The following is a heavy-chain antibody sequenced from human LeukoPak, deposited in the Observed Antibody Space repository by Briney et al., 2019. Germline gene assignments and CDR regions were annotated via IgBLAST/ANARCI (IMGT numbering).Heavy chain of an antibody. D-gene: IGHD3-22*01. CDR2: FDPEDGET. J-gene: IGHJ4*02. CDR3: ATGRYYYDSSGLGSVDY. V-gene: IGHV1-24*01. Sequence: ASVKVSCKVSGYTLTKLSMHWVRQAPGKGLEWMRGFDPEDGETIYAQKFQGRVIMTEDTSTDTAYMELSSLRSEDTAVYYCATGRYYYDSSGLGSVDYWGQGTLVTVSS. CDR1: GYTLTKLS.